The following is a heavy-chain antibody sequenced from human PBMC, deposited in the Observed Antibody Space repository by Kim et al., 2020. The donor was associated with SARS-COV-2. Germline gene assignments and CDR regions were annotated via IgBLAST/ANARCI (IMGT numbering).Heavy chain of an antibody. CDR3: ARESGSVPYYFDY. J-gene: IGHJ4*02. V-gene: IGHV1-46*01. D-gene: IGHD6-19*01. Sequence: YAQSFQGRVSLTRDTSTGTVYLELSSLTYDDTAVYFCARESGSVPYYFDYWGQGTLVTVSS.